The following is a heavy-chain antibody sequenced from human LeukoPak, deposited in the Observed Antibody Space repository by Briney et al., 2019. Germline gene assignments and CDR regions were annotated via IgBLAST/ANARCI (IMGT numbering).Heavy chain of an antibody. J-gene: IGHJ5*02. Sequence: GASVTVSCKASGYTFTNYAMNWVRQAPGQGLEWMGWINTNTGNPTYAQGFTGRFVFSLDTSVSTAYLQISSLKAEDTAVYYCARDPTNWGLEVSWFDPWGQGTLVTVSS. CDR3: ARDPTNWGLEVSWFDP. V-gene: IGHV7-4-1*02. CDR1: GYTFTNYA. D-gene: IGHD7-27*01. CDR2: INTNTGNP.